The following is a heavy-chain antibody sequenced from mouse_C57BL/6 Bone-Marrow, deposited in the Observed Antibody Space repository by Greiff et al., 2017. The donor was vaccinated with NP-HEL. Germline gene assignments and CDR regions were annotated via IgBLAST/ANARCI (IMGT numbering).Heavy chain of an antibody. D-gene: IGHD2-3*01. J-gene: IGHJ3*01. CDR1: GYTFTSYW. CDR3: AKGEGYSAWFAY. V-gene: IGHV1-55*01. Sequence: QVQLQQPGAELVKPGASVKMSCKASGYTFTSYWITWVKQRPGQGLEWIGDIYPGSGSTNYNEKFKRKATLTVDTSSSTAYMQLSSLTSEDSAVYYCAKGEGYSAWFAYWGQGTLVTVSA. CDR2: IYPGSGST.